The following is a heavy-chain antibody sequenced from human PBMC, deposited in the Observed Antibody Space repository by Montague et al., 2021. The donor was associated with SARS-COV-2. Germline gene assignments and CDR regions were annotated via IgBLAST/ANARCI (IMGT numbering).Heavy chain of an antibody. Sequence: TLSLTCAVSGGSISTSNWWTWVRXPPGXXXQXIGERYHDGRTNYNPSLKSRVTILLDQSKNQFSLNLTSVTAADTAIYYCARDHDDSSGSFDCWGPGTLVTLSS. J-gene: IGHJ4*02. CDR3: ARDHDDSSGSFDC. CDR1: GGSISTSNW. CDR2: RYHDGRT. V-gene: IGHV4-4*02. D-gene: IGHD3-22*01.